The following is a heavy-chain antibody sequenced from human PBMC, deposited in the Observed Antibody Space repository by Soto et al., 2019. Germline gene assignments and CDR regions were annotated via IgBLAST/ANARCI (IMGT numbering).Heavy chain of an antibody. CDR3: ARLIAARRSRVGYFDY. CDR1: GYTSTSYY. CDR2: INPSGGST. V-gene: IGHV1-46*01. Sequence: ASVKVSCKASGYTSTSYYMHWVRQDPGQGLEWMGIINPSGGSTSYAQKFQGRVTMTRDTSTSTVYMELSSLRSEDTAVYYCARLIAARRSRVGYFDYWGQGTLVTVSS. J-gene: IGHJ4*02. D-gene: IGHD6-6*01.